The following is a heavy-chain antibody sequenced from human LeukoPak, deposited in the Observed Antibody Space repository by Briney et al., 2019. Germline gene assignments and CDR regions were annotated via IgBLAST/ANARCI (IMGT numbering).Heavy chain of an antibody. CDR1: GFTFSSYW. V-gene: IGHV3-7*01. Sequence: GGSLRLSCAASGFTFSSYWMSWVRQAPGKGLEWVANIKQDGSEKYYVDSVKGRFTISRDNAKNSLYLQMNSLRAEDTAVYYCARDRGDGQIGGFDYWGQGTLVTVSS. D-gene: IGHD5-24*01. CDR2: IKQDGSEK. J-gene: IGHJ4*02. CDR3: ARDRGDGQIGGFDY.